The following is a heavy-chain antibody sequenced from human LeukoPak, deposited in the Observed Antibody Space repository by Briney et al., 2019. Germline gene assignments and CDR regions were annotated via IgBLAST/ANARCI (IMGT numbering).Heavy chain of an antibody. CDR2: INHSGST. J-gene: IGHJ4*02. CDR3: ARHGQLRYYDFWSGSTPTNYFDY. D-gene: IGHD3-3*01. Sequence: SETLSLTCAVYGGSFSGYYWSWIRQPPGKGLEWIGEINHSGSTNFNPSLKSRVTISVDTSKNQFSLKLSSVTAADTAVYYCARHGQLRYYDFWSGSTPTNYFDYWGQGTLVTVSS. CDR1: GGSFSGYY. V-gene: IGHV4-34*01.